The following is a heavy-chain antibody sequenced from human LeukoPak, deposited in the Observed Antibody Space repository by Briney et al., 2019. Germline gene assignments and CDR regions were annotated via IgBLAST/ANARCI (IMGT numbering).Heavy chain of an antibody. V-gene: IGHV3-72*01. CDR3: VVSYVIIYNY. Sequence: PGGSLRLSRAASGFIFSGHYMDWVRQAPGKGLEWVGRTKNRANRFTTEYAASVKGRFTISRDDSKNSLYLQMNSLKTEDTAVYYCVVSYVIIYNYWGQGTLVTVSS. D-gene: IGHD3-22*01. J-gene: IGHJ4*02. CDR2: TKNRANRFTT. CDR1: GFIFSGHY.